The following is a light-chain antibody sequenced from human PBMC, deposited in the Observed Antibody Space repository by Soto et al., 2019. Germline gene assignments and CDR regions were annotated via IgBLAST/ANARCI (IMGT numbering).Light chain of an antibody. V-gene: IGKV1-9*01. Sequence: DIQLPQSPSFLSASVGDRVTITCRASQGMSSYFAWYPQKPGKAPKLLIYAASTLQSGVPSRFSGSGSGTEFTLTISSLQPEDFATYYFQQLNSYPSGLTFGGGTKVEI. J-gene: IGKJ4*02. CDR2: AAS. CDR1: QGMSSY. CDR3: QQLNSYPSGLT.